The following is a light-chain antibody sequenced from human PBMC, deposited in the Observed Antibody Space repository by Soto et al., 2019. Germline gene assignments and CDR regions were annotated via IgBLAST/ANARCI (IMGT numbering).Light chain of an antibody. CDR3: QQFGDSLT. V-gene: IGKV3-20*01. Sequence: TVLTQSPGTLSLSPGERATLSCRASQSVSSNYLAWYQQKPGQAPRLLIYGASSRATGIPDRFSGSGSGTDFTLSVSRLEPEDFAVYYCQQFGDSLTFGGGTKVDIK. CDR1: QSVSSNY. CDR2: GAS. J-gene: IGKJ4*01.